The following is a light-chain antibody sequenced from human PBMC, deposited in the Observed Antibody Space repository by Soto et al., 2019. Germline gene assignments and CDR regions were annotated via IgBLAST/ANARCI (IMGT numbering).Light chain of an antibody. CDR3: QQYDSSPLT. CDR1: QRVSSSF. CDR2: GAS. V-gene: IGKV3-20*01. Sequence: EIVLTQSPGTLSLSPGERATLSCRASQRVSSSFLAWYQQKPGQAPRLLIYGASSRATGIPDRFSGSGSGTAFTLTISRLEPEDVAVYYCQQYDSSPLTFGGGTKVEIK. J-gene: IGKJ4*01.